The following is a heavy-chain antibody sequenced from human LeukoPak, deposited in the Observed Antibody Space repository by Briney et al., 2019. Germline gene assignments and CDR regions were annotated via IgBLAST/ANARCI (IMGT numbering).Heavy chain of an antibody. CDR1: GFTFDDYG. CDR2: INWNGGST. J-gene: IGHJ3*02. V-gene: IGHV3-20*04. D-gene: IGHD3-16*01. Sequence: SGGSLRLSSAASGFTFDDYGMSWVRRAPGKGLEWVSGINWNGGSTGYADSVKGRFTISRDNAKNSLYLQMNSLRAEDTALYYCAREQPFGDDAFDIWGQGTMVTVSS. CDR3: AREQPFGDDAFDI.